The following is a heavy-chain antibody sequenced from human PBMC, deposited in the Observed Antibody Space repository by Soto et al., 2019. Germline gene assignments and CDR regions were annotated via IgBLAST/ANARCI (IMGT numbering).Heavy chain of an antibody. D-gene: IGHD1-26*01. V-gene: IGHV3-33*01. J-gene: IGHJ4*02. CDR3: ARYGVGATAYFGYFDY. CDR2: VRYDGSNT. CDR1: AFIFTGYG. Sequence: QVQLVESGGGVVQPGRSLRLSCAASAFIFTGYGMHWVRQAPGKGLEWVAVVRYDGSNTYYADSVKGRFIISRDNPKNTLYLQMNSLRAEDTAVYYCARYGVGATAYFGYFDYWGQGTLVTVSS.